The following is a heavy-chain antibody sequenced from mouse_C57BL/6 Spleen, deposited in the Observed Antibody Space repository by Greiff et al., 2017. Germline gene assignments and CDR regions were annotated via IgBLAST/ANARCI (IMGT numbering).Heavy chain of an antibody. J-gene: IGHJ4*01. CDR2: IDPSDSYT. V-gene: IGHV1-50*01. CDR3: ARRDGDYAMDY. CDR1: GYTFTSYW. Sequence: VQLQQPGAELVKPGASVKLSCKASGYTFTSYWMQWVKQRPGQGLEWIGEIDPSDSYTNYNQKFKGKATLTVDTSSSTAYMQLSSLTSEDSAVYYCARRDGDYAMDYWGQGTSDTVSS.